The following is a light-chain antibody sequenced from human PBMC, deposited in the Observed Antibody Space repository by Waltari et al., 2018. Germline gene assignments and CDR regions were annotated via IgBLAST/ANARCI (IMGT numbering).Light chain of an antibody. Sequence: TVMTQSPASLAVSLGERATINCKSSESLFYSPANKSYLAWYQPKPGQLPRLLLSRGSIRGSGVPVRFSGSGSGTDFTLTISSLQAADVAVYFCQQYYSTPYTFGRGTRLEI. CDR2: RGS. V-gene: IGKV4-1*01. CDR3: QQYYSTPYT. J-gene: IGKJ2*01. CDR1: ESLFYSPANKSY.